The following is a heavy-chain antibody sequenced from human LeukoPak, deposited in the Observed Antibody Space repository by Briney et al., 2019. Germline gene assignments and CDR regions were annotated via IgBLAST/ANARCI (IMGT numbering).Heavy chain of an antibody. Sequence: PGGSQRLSCAASGFTFSDYYMSWIRQAPVKGVEWVSYISTTATTIYYADSVKGRFTISRDNAKNSLYLQMNSLSSEDTAVYYCARVLDGSNDCWGQGTLVTVSS. CDR3: ARVLDGSNDC. CDR1: GFTFSDYY. D-gene: IGHD2/OR15-2a*01. V-gene: IGHV3-11*01. CDR2: ISTTATTI. J-gene: IGHJ4*02.